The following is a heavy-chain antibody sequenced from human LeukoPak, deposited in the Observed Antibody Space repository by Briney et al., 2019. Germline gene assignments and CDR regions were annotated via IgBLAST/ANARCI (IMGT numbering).Heavy chain of an antibody. V-gene: IGHV1-24*01. D-gene: IGHD2-15*01. CDR3: ARVVVGLGDPAFDI. Sequence: ASVKVSCKVSGYTLTELSMHWVRQAPGKGLEWTGGFDPEDGETIYAQKFQGRVTMTEDTSTDTAYMELSSLRSEDTAVYYCARVVVGLGDPAFDIWGQGTMVTVSS. CDR1: GYTLTELS. CDR2: FDPEDGET. J-gene: IGHJ3*02.